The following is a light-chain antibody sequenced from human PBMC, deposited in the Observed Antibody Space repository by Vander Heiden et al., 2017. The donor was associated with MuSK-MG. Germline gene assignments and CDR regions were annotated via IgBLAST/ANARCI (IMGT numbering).Light chain of an antibody. Sequence: AIRMTQSPSSFSASTGDRVTITCRASQGISSYLAWYQQKPGKAPKLLIYAASTLQSAVPSTFRGTGSGTDFTLTISCLQSEDFATYYCQQYYSYPWTFGQWTKVEIK. CDR2: AAS. CDR3: QQYYSYPWT. V-gene: IGKV1-8*01. J-gene: IGKJ1*01. CDR1: QGISSY.